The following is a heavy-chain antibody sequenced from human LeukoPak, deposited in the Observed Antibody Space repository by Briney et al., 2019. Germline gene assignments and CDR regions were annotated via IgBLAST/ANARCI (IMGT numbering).Heavy chain of an antibody. Sequence: VASVKVSCKVSGYTLTELSMHWVRQAPGKGLEWMGGFDPEDGETIYAQKFQGRVTMTEDTSTDTAYMELSSLRSEDSAVYYCARGLHRRCSGGSCYQAFDYWGQGTLVTVSS. D-gene: IGHD2-15*01. CDR2: FDPEDGET. J-gene: IGHJ4*02. CDR1: GYTLTELS. CDR3: ARGLHRRCSGGSCYQAFDY. V-gene: IGHV1-24*01.